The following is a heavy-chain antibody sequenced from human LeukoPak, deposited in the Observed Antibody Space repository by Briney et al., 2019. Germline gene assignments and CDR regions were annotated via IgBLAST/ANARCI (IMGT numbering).Heavy chain of an antibody. Sequence: ASVKVSCKASGGTFSSYAISWVRQAPGQGLEWMGWISAYNGNTNYAQKLQGRVTMTTDTSTSTAYMELRSLRSDDTAVYYCARITIFGVVVDYWGQGTLVTVSS. CDR1: GGTFSSYA. CDR3: ARITIFGVVVDY. J-gene: IGHJ4*02. V-gene: IGHV1-18*01. D-gene: IGHD3-3*01. CDR2: ISAYNGNT.